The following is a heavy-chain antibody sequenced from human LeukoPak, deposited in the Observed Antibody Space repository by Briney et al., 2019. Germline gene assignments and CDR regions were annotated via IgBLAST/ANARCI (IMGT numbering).Heavy chain of an antibody. J-gene: IGHJ5*02. V-gene: IGHV4-59*08. Sequence: TSETLSLTCTVSDGSSSSSSWNWIRQPPGKGLEWIGYIYYSGSTKYNPSLESRVTISVDTSKNQISLNMRSVTAADTAIYYCARRQQTGGDNGLHNWFDPWGQGILVTVSS. CDR3: ARRQQTGGDNGLHNWFDP. CDR2: IYYSGST. D-gene: IGHD5-24*01. CDR1: DGSSSSSS.